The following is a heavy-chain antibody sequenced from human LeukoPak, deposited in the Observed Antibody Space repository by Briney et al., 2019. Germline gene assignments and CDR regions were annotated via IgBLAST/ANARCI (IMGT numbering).Heavy chain of an antibody. CDR2: INHSGST. D-gene: IGHD4-17*01. Sequence: SETLSLTCAVYGGSFSGYYWSWIRQPPGKGLEWIGEINHSGSTNYNPSLKSRVTISVDTSKNQFSLKLSSVTAADTAVYYCARDITTVTTFAVWFDPWGQGTLVTVSS. CDR3: ARDITTVTTFAVWFDP. CDR1: GGSFSGYY. V-gene: IGHV4-34*01. J-gene: IGHJ5*02.